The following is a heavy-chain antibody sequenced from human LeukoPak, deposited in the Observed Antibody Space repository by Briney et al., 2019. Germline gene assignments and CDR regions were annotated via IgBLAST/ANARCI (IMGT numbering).Heavy chain of an antibody. V-gene: IGHV4-30-4*08. D-gene: IGHD3-9*01. CDR1: GGSISSGDYY. CDR3: ARVGSDDILTGLDY. J-gene: IGHJ4*02. CDR2: IYYSGST. Sequence: SETLSLTCTVSGGSISSGDYYWSWIRQPPGKGLEWIGYIYYSGSTYYNPSLKSRVTISVDTSKNQFSLKLSSVTAADTAVYYCARVGSDDILTGLDYWGRGTLVTVSS.